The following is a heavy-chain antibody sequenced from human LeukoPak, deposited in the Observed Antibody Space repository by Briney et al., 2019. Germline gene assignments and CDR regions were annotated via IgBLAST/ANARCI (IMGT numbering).Heavy chain of an antibody. CDR1: GFTFSSYW. J-gene: IGHJ4*02. CDR3: ARDGGGYYYDSSGYYLYDY. D-gene: IGHD3-22*01. V-gene: IGHV3-74*01. CDR2: IASDGSST. Sequence: GGSLRLSCAASGFTFSSYWMNWVRQAPGKGLVWVSRIASDGSSTTYADSVKGRFSISRDNAKNSLYLQMNSLRAEDTAVYYCARDGGGYYYDSSGYYLYDYWGQGTLVTVSS.